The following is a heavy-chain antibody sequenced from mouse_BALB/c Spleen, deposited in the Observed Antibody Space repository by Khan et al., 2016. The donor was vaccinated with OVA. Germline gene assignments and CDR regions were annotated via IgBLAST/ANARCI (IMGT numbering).Heavy chain of an antibody. CDR2: IYPGTDTA. D-gene: IGHD3-2*02. J-gene: IGHJ2*01. CDR3: AREEALYYFDY. V-gene: IGHV1S132*01. Sequence: QVQLQQSGAELVRPGTSVKLSCKTSGYIFTTYWIHWVKQRSGQGLEWIARIYPGTDTAYYNEKLKDRATLTADKSSSTAYMQLSSLKSEDSAVYFCAREEALYYFDYWGQGTTLTVSS. CDR1: GYIFTTYW.